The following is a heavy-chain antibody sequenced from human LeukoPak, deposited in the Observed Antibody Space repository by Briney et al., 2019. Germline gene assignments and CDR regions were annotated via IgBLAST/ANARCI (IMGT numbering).Heavy chain of an antibody. Sequence: GGSLRLSCAASGFTFSSYGMHWVRQAPGKGLEWVAFIRYDGSNKYYADSVKGRFTISRDNSKNSLYLQMNSLRAEETAVYYRARDTAGTEYSSSWYWAYWGQGTLVTVSS. CDR3: ARDTAGTEYSSSWYWAY. D-gene: IGHD6-13*01. CDR1: GFTFSSYG. J-gene: IGHJ4*02. CDR2: IRYDGSNK. V-gene: IGHV3-30*02.